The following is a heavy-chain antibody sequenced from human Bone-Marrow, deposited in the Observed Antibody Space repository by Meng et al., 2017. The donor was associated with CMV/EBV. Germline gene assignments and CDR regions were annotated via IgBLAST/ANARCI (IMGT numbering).Heavy chain of an antibody. CDR2: IYYSGST. CDR3: ARAVKTIFGVIINMVDS. V-gene: IGHV4-31*02. CDR1: SSSSCCYY. J-gene: IGHJ4*02. D-gene: IGHD3-3*01. Sequence: SSSSCCYYWNWIRQHPEKGLEWIGYIYYSGSTYYNPSLKSRVTISVDTSKNQFSLKLSSVTAADTAVYYCARAVKTIFGVIINMVDSWGQGTLVTVSS.